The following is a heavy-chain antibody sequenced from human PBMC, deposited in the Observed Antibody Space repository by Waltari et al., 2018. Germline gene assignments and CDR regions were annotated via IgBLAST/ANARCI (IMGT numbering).Heavy chain of an antibody. CDR2: ISSSGSNT. CDR3: ARDRIAAAGHYYYYGMDV. D-gene: IGHD6-13*01. CDR1: GFTFSSYE. J-gene: IGHJ6*02. Sequence: EVQLVESGGGLVQPGGSLRLSCAASGFTFSSYEMNWVRQAPGKGLEWVSYISSSGSNTYYADAVKGRITISRDKAKNSLYLQMNSLRAEDTAVDYCARDRIAAAGHYYYYGMDVWGQGTTVTVSS. V-gene: IGHV3-48*03.